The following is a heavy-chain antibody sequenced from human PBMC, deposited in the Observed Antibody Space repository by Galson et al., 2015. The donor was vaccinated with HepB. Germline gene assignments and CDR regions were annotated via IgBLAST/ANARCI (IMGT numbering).Heavy chain of an antibody. CDR3: ARGPLVNIVAGDTTLYYYYMDV. J-gene: IGHJ6*03. CDR2: INTANGKT. Sequence: SVKVSCKASGYTFTTYALHWVRQAPGQRLEWMGWINTANGKTKYSQNFQGRVTITRDTSANTAYMDLSSLRSEDTGVFYCARGPLVNIVAGDTTLYYYYMDVWGKGTTVTVSS. V-gene: IGHV1-3*04. D-gene: IGHD5-12*01. CDR1: GYTFTTYA.